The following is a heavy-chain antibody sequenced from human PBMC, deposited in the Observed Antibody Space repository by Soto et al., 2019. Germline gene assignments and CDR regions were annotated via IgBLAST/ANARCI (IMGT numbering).Heavy chain of an antibody. CDR2: IYYSGRT. Sequence: LRLSCAASGFTFSSYGIHWVIQAPGKGLEWIASIYYSGRTHYNPSLESRVTISVDTSKNQFSLRLSSVTAADTAVYYCARHSSGSSSSWSPGWGQGTMVTVSS. V-gene: IGHV4-39*01. CDR1: GFTFSSYGIH. J-gene: IGHJ3*01. CDR3: ARHSSGSSSSWSPG. D-gene: IGHD6-13*01.